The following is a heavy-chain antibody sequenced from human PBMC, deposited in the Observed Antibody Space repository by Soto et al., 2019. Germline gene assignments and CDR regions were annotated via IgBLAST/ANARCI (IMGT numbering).Heavy chain of an antibody. CDR3: ARLPFPWGWFEP. J-gene: IGHJ5*02. V-gene: IGHV3-11*01. CDR1: GIVFSDY. D-gene: IGHD3-16*01. Sequence: QVQLVESGGGLVKPGGSRRLSCAASGIVFSDYMSWVRQAPGKGLEWLSYISGSGRTIYSADSVKGRFTISRDNATNSLYLQMNNVRTEDTAVYYCARLPFPWGWFEPWGQGTLVTVSS. CDR2: ISGSGRTI.